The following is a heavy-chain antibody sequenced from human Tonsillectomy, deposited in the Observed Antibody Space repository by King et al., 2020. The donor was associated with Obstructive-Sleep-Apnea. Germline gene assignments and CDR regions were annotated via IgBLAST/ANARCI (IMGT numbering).Heavy chain of an antibody. D-gene: IGHD6-19*01. CDR2: INSGNGHT. CDR1: GYTFTSYS. J-gene: IGHJ5*02. Sequence: QLVQSGAEMKKPGASVKVSCKASGYTFTSYSLYWVRQAPGQSLEWVGWINSGNGHTKSSQTFQGRVTFAWDTSARIAYMELSSLTSEDTAVYFCARGSGGWYDWFDHWGQGTLVTVST. V-gene: IGHV1-3*01. CDR3: ARGSGGWYDWFDH.